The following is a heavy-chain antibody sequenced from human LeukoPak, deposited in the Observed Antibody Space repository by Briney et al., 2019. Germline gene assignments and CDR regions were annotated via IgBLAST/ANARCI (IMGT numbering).Heavy chain of an antibody. J-gene: IGHJ6*03. CDR2: IYYSGST. V-gene: IGHV4-39*07. CDR1: GGSISSSSYY. Sequence: SETLSLTCTVSGGSISSSSYYWGWIRQPPGKGLEWIGSIYYSGSTNYNPSLKSRVTISVDTSKNQFSLKLTSLTAADTAVYYCARDLGVGGSSAMDVWGKGTTVTLSS. CDR3: ARDLGVGGSSAMDV. D-gene: IGHD6-13*01.